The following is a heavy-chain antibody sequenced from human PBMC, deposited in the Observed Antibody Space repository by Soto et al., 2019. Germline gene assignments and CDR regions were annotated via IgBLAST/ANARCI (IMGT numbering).Heavy chain of an antibody. CDR2: IKQDGSEK. V-gene: IGHV3-7*01. Sequence: ESGGGLVQPGGSLRLSCAASGFTFSSYWMSWVRQAPGKGLEWVANIKQDGSEKYYVDSVKGRFTISRDNAKNSLYLQMNSLRAEDTAVYYCARDQRITMVRGVILDYYYYMDVWGKGTTVTVSS. D-gene: IGHD3-10*01. CDR1: GFTFSSYW. CDR3: ARDQRITMVRGVILDYYYYMDV. J-gene: IGHJ6*03.